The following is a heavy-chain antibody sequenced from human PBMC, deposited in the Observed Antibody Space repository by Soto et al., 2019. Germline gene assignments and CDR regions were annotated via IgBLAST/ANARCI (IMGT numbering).Heavy chain of an antibody. CDR2: IIPIFGTA. CDR3: ATYPRDGYNYYAFDI. J-gene: IGHJ3*02. CDR1: GGTFSSYA. D-gene: IGHD5-12*01. Sequence: SVKVSCKASGGTFSSYAISWVRQAPGQGLEWMGGIIPIFGTANYAQKFQGRVTITADESTSTAYMELSSLRSEDTAVYYCATYPRDGYNYYAFDIWGQGTMVTVSS. V-gene: IGHV1-69*13.